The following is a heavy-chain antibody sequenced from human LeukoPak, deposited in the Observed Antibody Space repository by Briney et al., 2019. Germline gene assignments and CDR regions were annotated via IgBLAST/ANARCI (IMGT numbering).Heavy chain of an antibody. V-gene: IGHV1-18*01. J-gene: IGHJ6*02. D-gene: IGHD2-2*01. Sequence: ASVKVSCKASGYTFTSYGISRVRQAPGQGLEWMGWISAYNGNTNYAQKLQGRVTMTTDTSTSTAYMELRSLRSDDTAVYYCARDKDIVVVPAALPIEYYYGMDVWGQGTTVTVSS. CDR3: ARDKDIVVVPAALPIEYYYGMDV. CDR2: ISAYNGNT. CDR1: GYTFTSYG.